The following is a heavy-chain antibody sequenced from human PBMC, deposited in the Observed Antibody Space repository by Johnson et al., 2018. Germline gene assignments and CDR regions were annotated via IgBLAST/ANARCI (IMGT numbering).Heavy chain of an antibody. CDR2: ISFDSSND. CDR1: GFTFRNFA. J-gene: IGHJ4*02. Sequence: QVQLVESGGGVVQPGRSLRLSCAASGFTFRNFAMHWVRQAPGKGLEWVAVISFDSSNDYYGDSVKGRFTISRDNSKSTVYLQMSSLRHEETAVYYGARDWEIDYGSDSPLHYWGEGTLVTVSS. D-gene: IGHD3-16*01. CDR3: ARDWEIDYGSDSPLHY. V-gene: IGHV3-30*04.